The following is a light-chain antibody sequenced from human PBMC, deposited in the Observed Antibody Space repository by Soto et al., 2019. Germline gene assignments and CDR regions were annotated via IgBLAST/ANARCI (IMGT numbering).Light chain of an antibody. J-gene: IGKJ1*01. CDR2: DAS. V-gene: IGKV1-5*01. CDR1: QTISSW. Sequence: DIQMTQSPSTLPASVGDRVTITCRASQTISSWLAWYQQKPGKAPDLLIYDASRLAGGVPSRFSSSESGTEFTLTIGSLQPDEFATYFGQQYYNYSTFGQGTKV. CDR3: QQYYNYST.